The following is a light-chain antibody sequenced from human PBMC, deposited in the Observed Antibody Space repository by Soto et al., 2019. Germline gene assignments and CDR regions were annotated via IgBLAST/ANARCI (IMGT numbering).Light chain of an antibody. CDR2: GAS. CDR3: QQYGSSPPGGT. V-gene: IGKV3-20*01. Sequence: EIVLTQSPGTLSLSPGERATLSCRASQSVSSSYLAWYQQKPGQAPRLLIYGASSRATGIPDRFSGSGSGTDFTLTISRLEPEDFAVYYCQQYGSSPPGGTFCGGTKVEIK. CDR1: QSVSSSY. J-gene: IGKJ4*01.